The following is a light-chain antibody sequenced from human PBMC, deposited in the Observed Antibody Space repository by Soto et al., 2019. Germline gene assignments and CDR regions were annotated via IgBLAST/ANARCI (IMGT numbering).Light chain of an antibody. CDR1: SRDVGGYNY. J-gene: IGLJ2*01. CDR3: SSFTSTNTVL. Sequence: QSVLTQPDSVSGSPGQSITISCTGTSRDVGGYNYVSWYQQHPGKAPKLMIYNVSNRPSGVSNRFSGSKSGNTASLTISGLQAEDEAHYYCSSFTSTNTVLFGGGTQLTVL. CDR2: NVS. V-gene: IGLV2-14*01.